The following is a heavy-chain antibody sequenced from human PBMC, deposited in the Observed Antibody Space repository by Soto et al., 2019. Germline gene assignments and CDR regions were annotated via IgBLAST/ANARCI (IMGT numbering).Heavy chain of an antibody. CDR3: ARASDGYRSGWYVGYFDY. CDR2: IRAYNGYT. J-gene: IGHJ4*02. Sequence: ASVKVSCKTSGYTFTSYGISWVRQAPGQGLEWMGWIRAYNGYTNYAQKFQGRVAVTTDTSTTTAYMELRSLISDDTAVYYCARASDGYRSGWYVGYFDYWGQGTLVTVSS. D-gene: IGHD6-19*01. CDR1: GYTFTSYG. V-gene: IGHV1-18*04.